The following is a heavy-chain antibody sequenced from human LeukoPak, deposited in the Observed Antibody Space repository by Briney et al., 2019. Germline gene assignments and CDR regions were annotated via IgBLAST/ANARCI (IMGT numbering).Heavy chain of an antibody. Sequence: GGSLRLSCAASGFTFDDYGMSWVRQAPGKGLEWVSGINWNGGSTGYADSVKGRFTISRDNSKNTLYLQMNSLRAEDTAVYYCARGGAILNFDYWGQGTLVTVSS. V-gene: IGHV3-20*04. D-gene: IGHD2-15*01. CDR3: ARGGAILNFDY. CDR2: INWNGGST. J-gene: IGHJ4*02. CDR1: GFTFDDYG.